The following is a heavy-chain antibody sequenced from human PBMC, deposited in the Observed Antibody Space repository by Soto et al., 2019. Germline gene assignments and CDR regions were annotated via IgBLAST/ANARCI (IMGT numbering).Heavy chain of an antibody. CDR1: GGSMNGYY. Sequence: QVQLQESGPGLVKPSETLSLTCSVSGGSMNGYYWSWIRQTPGQGLEWLGFIYFSGSTRYNPSLMSRLTISLDKSKRQFSMSLSSVTAADTAVYYCARSVATPGTNMDFWGQGTLVTVSS. D-gene: IGHD6-13*01. J-gene: IGHJ4*02. V-gene: IGHV4-4*09. CDR3: ARSVATPGTNMDF. CDR2: IYFSGST.